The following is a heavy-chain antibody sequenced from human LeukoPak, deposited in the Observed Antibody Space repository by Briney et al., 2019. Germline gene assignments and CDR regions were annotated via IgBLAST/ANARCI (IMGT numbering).Heavy chain of an antibody. CDR1: GGTFSSYA. Sequence: SVKVSCKASGGTFSSYAISWVRQAPGQGLEWMGGIIPIFGTANYAQKFQGRVTITADEPTSTAYMELSSLRSEDTAVYYCARVSNCSGGSCYSRYYYGMDVWGQGTTVTVSS. D-gene: IGHD2-15*01. CDR2: IIPIFGTA. CDR3: ARVSNCSGGSCYSRYYYGMDV. V-gene: IGHV1-69*13. J-gene: IGHJ6*02.